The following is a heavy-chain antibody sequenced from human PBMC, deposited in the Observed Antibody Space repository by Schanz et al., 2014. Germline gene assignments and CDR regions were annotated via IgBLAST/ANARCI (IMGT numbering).Heavy chain of an antibody. D-gene: IGHD2-15*01. Sequence: DVQLLESGGGLVQPGRSLRLFCAASGFTFSKYGVHWVRQAPGKGLEWVSSITTGGNTYYRDSVKGRFIVSRDNSKNTLYLEMNRLRVDDTAVYYCSKDKQGSRSDDSWGQGTLVTVSS. CDR3: SKDKQGSRSDDS. CDR1: GFTFSKYG. J-gene: IGHJ5*01. V-gene: IGHV3-23*01. CDR2: ITTGGNT.